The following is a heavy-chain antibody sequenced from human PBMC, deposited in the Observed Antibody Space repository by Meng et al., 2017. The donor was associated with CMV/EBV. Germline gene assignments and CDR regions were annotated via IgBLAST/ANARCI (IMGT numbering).Heavy chain of an antibody. CDR3: ARQSGSGSYCYDY. Sequence: CRSCGYSFTNSWIGWVRQMPRKSLQWMGIIYPGDSDTRYSPTIQGKVTISADKYISNAYLQWSSLKASDTDIYYCARQSGSGSYCYDYWGPGTLVTVSS. D-gene: IGHD3-10*01. CDR1: GYSFTNSW. V-gene: IGHV5-51*01. CDR2: IYPGDSDT. J-gene: IGHJ4*02.